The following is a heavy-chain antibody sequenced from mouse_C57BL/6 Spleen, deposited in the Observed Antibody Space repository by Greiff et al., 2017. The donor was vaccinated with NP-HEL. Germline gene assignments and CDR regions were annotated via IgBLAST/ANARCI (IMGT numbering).Heavy chain of an antibody. Sequence: VQLKQSGPELVKPGASVKISCKASGYTFTDYYMNWVKQSHGKSLEWIGDINPNNGGTSYNQKFKGKATLTVDKSSSTAYMELRSLTSEDSAVYYCAAYYSNYEVDYWGQGTTLTVSS. CDR2: INPNNGGT. J-gene: IGHJ2*01. CDR1: GYTFTDYY. V-gene: IGHV1-26*01. D-gene: IGHD2-5*01. CDR3: AAYYSNYEVDY.